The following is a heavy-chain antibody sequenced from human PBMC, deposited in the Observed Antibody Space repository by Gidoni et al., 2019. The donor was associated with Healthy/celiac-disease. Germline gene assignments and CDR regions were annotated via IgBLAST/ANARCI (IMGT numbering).Heavy chain of an antibody. CDR2: IYYSGST. V-gene: IGHV4-59*01. CDR3: ASASSSTLDY. CDR1: GGSISSYY. D-gene: IGHD6-6*01. J-gene: IGHJ4*02. Sequence: QVQLQESGPGLVKPSETLSLTCAVPGGSISSYYWSWIRQPPGKGLEWIGYIYYSGSTNYNPSLKSRVTISVDTSKNQFSLKLSSVTAADTAVYYCASASSSTLDYWGQGTLVTVSS.